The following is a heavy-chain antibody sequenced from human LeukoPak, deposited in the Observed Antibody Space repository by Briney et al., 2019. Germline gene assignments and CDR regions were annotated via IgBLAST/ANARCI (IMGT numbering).Heavy chain of an antibody. CDR3: ARDFDSSSWYPDY. Sequence: GGSLRLSCAASGFTFSSYGMPWVRQAPGKGLEWVAVIWYDGSNKYYADSVKGRFTISRDNSKNTLYLQMNSLRAEDTAVYYCARDFDSSSWYPDYWGQGTLVTVSS. V-gene: IGHV3-33*01. J-gene: IGHJ4*02. CDR1: GFTFSSYG. D-gene: IGHD6-13*01. CDR2: IWYDGSNK.